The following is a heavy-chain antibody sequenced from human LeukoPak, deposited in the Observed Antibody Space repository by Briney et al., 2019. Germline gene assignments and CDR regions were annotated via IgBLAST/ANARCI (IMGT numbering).Heavy chain of an antibody. D-gene: IGHD3-9*01. CDR1: GFTFSNYV. V-gene: IGHV3-48*02. Sequence: PGGSLRLSCAASGFTFSNYVMSWVRQAPGKGLEWVSYINHNGEMIFYPDFVKGRFTISRDNAKNSLYLQMNSLRDEDTAVYYCARANDWAFHYWGQGTLVTVSS. CDR3: ARANDWAFHY. CDR2: INHNGEMI. J-gene: IGHJ4*02.